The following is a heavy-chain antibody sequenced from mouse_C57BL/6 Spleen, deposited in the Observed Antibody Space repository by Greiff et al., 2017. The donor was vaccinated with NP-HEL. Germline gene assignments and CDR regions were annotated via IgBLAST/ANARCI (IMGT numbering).Heavy chain of an antibody. Sequence: EVMLVESGGGLVKPGGSLKLSCAASGFTFSSYAMSWVRQTPEKRLEWVATISDGGSYTYYPDNVKGRFTISRDNAKNNLYLQMSHLKSEDTAMYYCARDSNYTPDWYFDVWGTGTTVTVSS. CDR1: GFTFSSYA. CDR2: ISDGGSYT. CDR3: ARDSNYTPDWYFDV. V-gene: IGHV5-4*01. D-gene: IGHD2-5*01. J-gene: IGHJ1*03.